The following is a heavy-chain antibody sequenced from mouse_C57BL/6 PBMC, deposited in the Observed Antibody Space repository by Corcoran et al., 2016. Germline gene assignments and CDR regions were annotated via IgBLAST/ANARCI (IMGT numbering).Heavy chain of an antibody. J-gene: IGHJ4*01. CDR1: GYSITSGYY. CDR2: ISYDGSN. CDR3: ARLWLRRALYYAMDY. V-gene: IGHV3-6*01. D-gene: IGHD2-2*01. Sequence: DVQLQESGPGLVKPSQSLSLTCSVTGYSITSGYYWNWIRQFPGNKLEWMGYISYDGSNNYNPSLKNRISITRDTSKNQFFLKLNSVTTEDTATYYCARLWLRRALYYAMDYWGQGTSVTVSS.